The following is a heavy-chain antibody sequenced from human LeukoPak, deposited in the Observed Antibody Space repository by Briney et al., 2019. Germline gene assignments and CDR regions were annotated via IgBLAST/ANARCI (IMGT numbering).Heavy chain of an antibody. CDR2: IYYSGST. CDR3: AYDSSGYHYYWYFDL. Sequence: SETLSLTCTVSGGSISSSSYYWGSIRQPPGKGLEWIGSIYYSGSTYYNPSLKSRVTISVDTSKNQFSLKLSSVTAADTAVYYCAYDSSGYHYYWYFDLWGRGTLVTVSS. J-gene: IGHJ2*01. V-gene: IGHV4-39*07. D-gene: IGHD3-22*01. CDR1: GGSISSSSYY.